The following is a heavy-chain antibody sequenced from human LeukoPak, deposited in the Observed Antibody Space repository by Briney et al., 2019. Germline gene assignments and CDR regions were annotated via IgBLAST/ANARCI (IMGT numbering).Heavy chain of an antibody. Sequence: PGGSLRLSCATSGFTFSSYEMNWVRQAPGKGLEWVSYISSSGSTIYYADSVKGRFTISRDNAKNSLYLQMNSLRAEDTAVYYCASSPYYDYGGHYFDYWGQGTLVTVSS. CDR3: ASSPYYDYGGHYFDY. CDR2: ISSSGSTI. J-gene: IGHJ4*02. D-gene: IGHD3-16*01. CDR1: GFTFSSYE. V-gene: IGHV3-48*03.